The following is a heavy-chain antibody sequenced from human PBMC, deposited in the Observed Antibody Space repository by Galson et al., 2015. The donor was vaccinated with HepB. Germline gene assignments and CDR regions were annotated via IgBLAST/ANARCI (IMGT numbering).Heavy chain of an antibody. CDR2: IIPIFGTA. J-gene: IGHJ3*02. CDR1: GCTFSSYA. CDR3: ATVKGQLDDAFDI. D-gene: IGHD6-6*01. Sequence: SCKASGCTFSSYAISWVRQAPGQGLEWMGGIIPIFGTANYAQKFQGRVTITADESTSTAYMELSSLRSEDTAVYYCATVKGQLDDAFDIWGQGTMVTVSS. V-gene: IGHV1-69*01.